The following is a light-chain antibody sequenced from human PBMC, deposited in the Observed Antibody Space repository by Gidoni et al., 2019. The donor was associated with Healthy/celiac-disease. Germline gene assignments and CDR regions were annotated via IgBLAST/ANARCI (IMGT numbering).Light chain of an antibody. CDR1: QSVSSY. J-gene: IGKJ4*01. CDR3: QQRSNWPPLT. Sequence: ESVLTQSPATLSLSQGERATLFCRASQSVSSYLAWYQQYPGQAPRLLIHYASNRATGIPSRFSGRASGTDFTLTISSLEPEDFAVYYCQQRSNWPPLTFXGXTKVEIK. V-gene: IGKV3-11*01. CDR2: YAS.